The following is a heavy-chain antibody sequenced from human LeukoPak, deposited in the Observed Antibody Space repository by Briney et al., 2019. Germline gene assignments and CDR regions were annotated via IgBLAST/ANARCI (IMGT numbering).Heavy chain of an antibody. Sequence: GASVKVSCKASGGTFSSYAISWVRQAPGQGLEWMGRIIPILGIANYAQKFQGRVTITADKSTSTAYMELSSLRSEDTAVYYCARTSSGYPYGMDVWGQGTTVTVSS. CDR2: IIPILGIA. J-gene: IGHJ6*02. D-gene: IGHD3-22*01. V-gene: IGHV1-69*04. CDR3: ARTSSGYPYGMDV. CDR1: GGTFSSYA.